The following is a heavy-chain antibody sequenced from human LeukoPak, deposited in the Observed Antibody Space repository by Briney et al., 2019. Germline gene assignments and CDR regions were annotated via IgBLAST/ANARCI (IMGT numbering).Heavy chain of an antibody. Sequence: ASVKVSCKVSGYTLTELSMHWARQAPGKGLEWMGGFDPEDGETIYAQKFQGRVTMTEDTSTDTAYMELSSLRSGDTAVYYCATGYQLLPYNWFDPWGQGTLVTVSS. V-gene: IGHV1-24*01. CDR2: FDPEDGET. CDR3: ATGYQLLPYNWFDP. J-gene: IGHJ5*02. CDR1: GYTLTELS. D-gene: IGHD2-2*01.